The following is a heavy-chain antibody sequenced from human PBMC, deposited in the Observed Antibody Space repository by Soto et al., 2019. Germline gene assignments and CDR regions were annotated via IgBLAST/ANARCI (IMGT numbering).Heavy chain of an antibody. CDR1: GESFSGYY. D-gene: IGHD5-18*01. J-gene: IGHJ4*02. Sequence: TETLSLTCAVYGESFSGYYWSWIRQPPGKGLEWIGEINHSGSTNYNPSLKSRVTISVDTSKNQFSLKLSSVTAADTAVYYCARSRILLWSTGTSFHYWCQGTFVTVSS. V-gene: IGHV4-34*01. CDR2: INHSGST. CDR3: ARSRILLWSTGTSFHY.